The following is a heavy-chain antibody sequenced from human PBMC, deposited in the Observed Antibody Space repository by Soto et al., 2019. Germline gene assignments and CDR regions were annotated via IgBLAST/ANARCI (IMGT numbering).Heavy chain of an antibody. J-gene: IGHJ6*02. CDR3: ARGGTLGYCISTSCYVNYYGMDV. CDR2: IIPILGIA. Sequence: SVKVSCKASGGTFSSYTISWVRQAPGQGLEWMGRIIPILGIANYAQKFQGRVTMTTDTSTSTAYMELRSLRSDDTAVYYCARGGTLGYCISTSCYVNYYGMDVWGQGTTVTVSS. CDR1: GGTFSSYT. D-gene: IGHD2-2*01. V-gene: IGHV1-69*02.